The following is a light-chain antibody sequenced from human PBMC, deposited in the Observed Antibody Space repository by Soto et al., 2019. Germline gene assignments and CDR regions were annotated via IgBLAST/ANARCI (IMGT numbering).Light chain of an antibody. V-gene: IGLV2-14*03. CDR3: NSYTSSTTPYV. Sequence: QSALTHPASVAGSPGQSITISCTGSISEVGAYNYVSWYQHHPDKAPKLEIYDDTNRPSGVSNRFSGSKSGNTASLTISGLQAEDEADYYCNSYTSSTTPYVFGAGTRSPS. J-gene: IGLJ1*01. CDR2: DDT. CDR1: ISEVGAYNY.